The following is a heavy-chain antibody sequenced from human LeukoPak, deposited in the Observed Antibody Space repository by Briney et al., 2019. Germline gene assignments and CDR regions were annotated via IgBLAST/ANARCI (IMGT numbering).Heavy chain of an antibody. D-gene: IGHD3-3*01. CDR3: ASPWGVGVVIGVPDNDAFDI. CDR2: IYYSGST. Sequence: PSETLSLTCTVSGGSISSSSYYWGWIRQPPGKGLEWIGSIYYSGSTYYNPSLKSRVTISVDTSKNQFSLKLSSVTAADTAVYYCASPWGVGVVIGVPDNDAFDIWGQGTMVTVSS. CDR1: GGSISSSSYY. J-gene: IGHJ3*02. V-gene: IGHV4-39*01.